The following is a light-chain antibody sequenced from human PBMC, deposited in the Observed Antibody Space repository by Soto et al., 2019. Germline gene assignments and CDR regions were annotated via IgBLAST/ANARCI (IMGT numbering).Light chain of an antibody. CDR2: GAS. J-gene: IGKJ5*01. Sequence: EIVLTQSPGTLSLSPGERATLSCGASQSVSSSFLAWYQQKPGQAPRLLIYGASSRATGIPVRSSGSGSGTDFTLTISRQEPEDFAVYSGKQCGGSPNAYGLGTRLEI. CDR1: QSVSSSF. CDR3: KQCGGSPNA. V-gene: IGKV3-20*01.